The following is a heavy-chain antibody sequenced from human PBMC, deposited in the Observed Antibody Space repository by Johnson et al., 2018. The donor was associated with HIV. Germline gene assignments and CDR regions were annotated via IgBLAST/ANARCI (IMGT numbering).Heavy chain of an antibody. D-gene: IGHD4-17*01. V-gene: IGHV3-15*01. J-gene: IGHJ3*02. CDR2: IKSKTDGGTP. CDR1: GFTFSNAW. CDR3: TTAVDGAPDAFDI. Sequence: VQLVESGGGLVKPGGSLRLSCAASGFTFSNAWMSWVRQAPGKGLEWVGRIKSKTDGGTPDYAAPVKGRFTISRDDSKNTLYLQMNSLKTEDTAVYYCTTAVDGAPDAFDIWGQGTMVTVSS.